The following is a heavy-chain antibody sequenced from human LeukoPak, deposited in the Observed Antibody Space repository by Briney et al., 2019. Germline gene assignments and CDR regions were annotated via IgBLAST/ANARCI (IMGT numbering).Heavy chain of an antibody. D-gene: IGHD3-10*01. V-gene: IGHV3-23*01. Sequence: PGRSLRLSCAASGFTFSSYAMSWVRQAPGKGLEWVSGISGSGGSTYYADSVKGRFTISRDNSNATLFLQMNSLRSEDAAVYYCVRARVRARSGAFDVWGQGTLVTVSS. CDR3: VRARVRARSGAFDV. CDR2: ISGSGGST. CDR1: GFTFSSYA. J-gene: IGHJ3*01.